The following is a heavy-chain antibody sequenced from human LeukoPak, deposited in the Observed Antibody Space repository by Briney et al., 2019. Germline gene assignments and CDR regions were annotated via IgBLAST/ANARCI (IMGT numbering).Heavy chain of an antibody. D-gene: IGHD2-2*01. J-gene: IGHJ4*02. CDR3: ARLGYCTSISCNVLEY. CDR2: IYPGDSDA. Sequence: GESLKISCKGSEYIFANYWIAWLRQRPGKGLEWMGVIYPGDSDARYSPSFQGQVAFSADKSISTAYLQWSSLKASDTAMYYCARLGYCTSISCNVLEYWGQGTLVTVS. V-gene: IGHV5-51*01. CDR1: EYIFANYW.